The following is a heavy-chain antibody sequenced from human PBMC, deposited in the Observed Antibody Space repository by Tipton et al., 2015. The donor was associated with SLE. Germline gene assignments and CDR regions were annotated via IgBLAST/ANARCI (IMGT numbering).Heavy chain of an antibody. Sequence: TLSLTCTVSGFSISSGYYWGWIRQPPGKGLEWIGSIHHSGTTYYTSSLKSRVTISLDTSKKQFSLRLSSVTAADTAVYYCTKHTGFCSSTSCYGVFDYWGQGALVSVSS. D-gene: IGHD2-2*01. V-gene: IGHV4-38-2*02. CDR2: IHHSGTT. J-gene: IGHJ4*02. CDR3: TKHTGFCSSTSCYGVFDY. CDR1: GFSISSGYY.